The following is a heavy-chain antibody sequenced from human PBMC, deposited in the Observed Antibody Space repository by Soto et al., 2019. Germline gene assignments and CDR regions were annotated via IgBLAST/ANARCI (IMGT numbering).Heavy chain of an antibody. CDR2: IKPGGSDL. V-gene: IGHV5-51*01. D-gene: IGHD1-26*01. CDR3: ARQISYICDF. Sequence: GESLKISCNGAGYRLDGAWIGWVRQMPGKGLEWMGIIKPGGSDLRYSPSFRGQVTISADAAVNTAFLQWNSLKASDTAMYYCARQISYICDFLGQVTLVTVSS. J-gene: IGHJ4*02. CDR1: GYRLDGAW.